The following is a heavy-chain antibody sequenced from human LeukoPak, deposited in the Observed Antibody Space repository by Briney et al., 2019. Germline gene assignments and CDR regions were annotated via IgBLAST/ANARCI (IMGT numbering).Heavy chain of an antibody. CDR3: ARGGLGNWFDP. CDR1: GGSISNSSYF. CDR2: IYHSGST. D-gene: IGHD5-12*01. V-gene: IGHV4-39*07. J-gene: IGHJ5*02. Sequence: SETLSLTCTASGGSISNSSYFWGWVRQPPGKGLEWIGSIYHSGSTYYNPSLKSRVTISIDTSKNQFSLKLSSVTAADTAVYYYARGGLGNWFDPWGQGTLVTVSS.